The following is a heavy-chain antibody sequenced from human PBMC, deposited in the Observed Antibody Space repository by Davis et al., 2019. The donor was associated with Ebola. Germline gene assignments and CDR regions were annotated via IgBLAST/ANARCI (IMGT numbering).Heavy chain of an antibody. J-gene: IGHJ4*02. V-gene: IGHV3-53*05. D-gene: IGHD6-19*01. CDR1: GFTVISNY. CDR3: ATTQWLGEFDN. CDR2: FYDQST. Sequence: GGPLRLSCPASGFTVISNYMSWVRQPPGKGLEWVSVFYDQSTAYADAVRGRFIISRDKSNNTLYLEMSSLRVDDTAVYYCATTQWLGEFDNWGQGTMVTVSS.